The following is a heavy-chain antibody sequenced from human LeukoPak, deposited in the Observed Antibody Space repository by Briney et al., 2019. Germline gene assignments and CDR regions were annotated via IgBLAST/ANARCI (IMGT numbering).Heavy chain of an antibody. Sequence: ETLSLTCAVYGGSFSGYYWSWVRQAPGKGLEWVSAISGSGGSTYYADSVKGRFTISRDNSKNTLYLQMNSLRAEDTAVYYCATVVVTRGGDYWGQGTLVTVSS. CDR2: ISGSGGST. CDR1: GGSFSGYY. CDR3: ATVVVTRGGDY. V-gene: IGHV3-23*01. D-gene: IGHD3-22*01. J-gene: IGHJ4*02.